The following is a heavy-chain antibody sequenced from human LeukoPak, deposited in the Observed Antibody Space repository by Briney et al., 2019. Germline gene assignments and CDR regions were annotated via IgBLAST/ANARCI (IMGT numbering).Heavy chain of an antibody. Sequence: SVKVSCKASGGTFSSYAISWVRQAPGQGLEWMGGIIPIFGTANYAQKFQGRVTITADKSTSTAYMELSSLRSEDTAVYYCARGGYSYGLSAKKYYYYYMDVWGKGTTVTISS. CDR1: GGTFSSYA. V-gene: IGHV1-69*06. J-gene: IGHJ6*03. D-gene: IGHD5-18*01. CDR3: ARGGYSYGLSAKKYYYYYMDV. CDR2: IIPIFGTA.